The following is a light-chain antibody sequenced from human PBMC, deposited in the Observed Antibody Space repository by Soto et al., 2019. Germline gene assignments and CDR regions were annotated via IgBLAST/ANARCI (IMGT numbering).Light chain of an antibody. CDR1: QSFTSRS. J-gene: IGKJ1*01. Sequence: EIVLTQSPGTLSLSPGERATLSCRASQSFTSRSLAWYQQKPGLAPRLLISGASNRAAGIPDSFSGSGSGTDFTLTISRLEPEDFAVYYCQQYDSAPRTFGQGTKVDIK. CDR2: GAS. V-gene: IGKV3-20*01. CDR3: QQYDSAPRT.